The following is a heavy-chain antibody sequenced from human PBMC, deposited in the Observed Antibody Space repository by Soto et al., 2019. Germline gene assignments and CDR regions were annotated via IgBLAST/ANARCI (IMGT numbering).Heavy chain of an antibody. CDR2: IDSDGSIT. CDR1: GFTFNTW. V-gene: IGHV3-74*01. Sequence: HPGGSLRLSCAASGFTFNTWMHWVRQAPGEGLVWVSSIDSDGSITSYADSVKGRFTISRDNAKNTLYLQMNSLRAEDTAVYYCATLGLQQAFWGQGTLVTVPS. CDR3: ATLGLQQAF. D-gene: IGHD2-21*02. J-gene: IGHJ4*02.